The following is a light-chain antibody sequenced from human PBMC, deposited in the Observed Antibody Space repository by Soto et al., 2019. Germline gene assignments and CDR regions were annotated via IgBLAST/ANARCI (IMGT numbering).Light chain of an antibody. Sequence: QSALTQRPSASGSPGQSVTISCTGTNSDVGGYNYVSWYQQHPGKAPKVMIYEVSNRPSGVPDRFSGSKSGNTASLTVSGLQAEDEADYYCCSYAGSNNLVFGGGTKLTVL. CDR2: EVS. CDR3: CSYAGSNNLV. J-gene: IGLJ3*02. CDR1: NSDVGGYNY. V-gene: IGLV2-8*01.